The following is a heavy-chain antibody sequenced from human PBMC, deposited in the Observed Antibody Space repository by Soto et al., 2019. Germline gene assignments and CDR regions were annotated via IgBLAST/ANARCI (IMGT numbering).Heavy chain of an antibody. Sequence: QVQLQESGPGLVKVSETLSLTCIVSGGSISGYYWSWIRQPPGKGLEWIGYIYYSGSTNYNPPLTGRVPISVDTSKNQFSLRLSSVNAAVTAVYYCASPTRGGAYDLWGQGTMVTVSS. CDR2: IYYSGST. CDR3: ASPTRGGAYDL. CDR1: GGSISGYY. J-gene: IGHJ3*01. D-gene: IGHD2-2*01. V-gene: IGHV4-59*08.